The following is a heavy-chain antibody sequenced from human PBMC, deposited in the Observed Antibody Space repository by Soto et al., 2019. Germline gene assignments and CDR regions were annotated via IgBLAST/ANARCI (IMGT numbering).Heavy chain of an antibody. CDR3: AKDANYYDSSGYYSWFDP. D-gene: IGHD3-22*01. Sequence: GALRLSCAASGFTFSSYAMSWVRQAPGKGLEWVSAISGSGGSTYYADSVKGRFTISRDNSKNTLYLQMNSLRAEDTAVYYCAKDANYYDSSGYYSWFDPWGQGTLVTV. J-gene: IGHJ5*02. CDR2: ISGSGGST. V-gene: IGHV3-23*01. CDR1: GFTFSSYA.